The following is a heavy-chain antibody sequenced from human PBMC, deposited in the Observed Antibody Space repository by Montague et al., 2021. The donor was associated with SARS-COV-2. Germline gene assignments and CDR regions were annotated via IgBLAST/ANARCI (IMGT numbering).Heavy chain of an antibody. CDR3: ARHSVSEDGTFFRSYFDP. CDR2: IFYNGYT. J-gene: IGHJ5*02. CDR1: GGTVRDYY. Sequence: SETLSLICTVSGGTVRDYYWNWIRQTPGKGLEWIEYIFYNGYTKYNPSLESRVTLSVDTSGNQFFLSLRSVTASDTATYFCARHSVSEDGTFFRSYFDPWGQGAQVIVSS. D-gene: IGHD1-1*01. V-gene: IGHV4-59*08.